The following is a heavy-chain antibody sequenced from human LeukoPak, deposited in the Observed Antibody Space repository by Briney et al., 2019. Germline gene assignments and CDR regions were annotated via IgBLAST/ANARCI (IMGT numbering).Heavy chain of an antibody. CDR1: GASISSSSYY. D-gene: IGHD6-13*01. Sequence: PSETLSLTCTVSGASISSSSYYWGWIRQPPGKGLEWIGSIYYSGSTYYNPSLKSRVTISLDTSKNQFSLKLSSVTAADTAVYYCAREGGGSWYRDWFDPWGQGTLVTVSS. CDR2: IYYSGST. CDR3: AREGGGSWYRDWFDP. V-gene: IGHV4-39*07. J-gene: IGHJ5*02.